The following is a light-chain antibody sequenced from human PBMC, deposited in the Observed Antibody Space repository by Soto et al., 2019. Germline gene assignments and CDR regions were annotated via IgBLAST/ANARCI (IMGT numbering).Light chain of an antibody. CDR3: LQHNTYPRP. CDR2: ATT. V-gene: IGKV1-17*01. CDR1: QGIGND. Sequence: DIQMTQSPSSLSASVGDRVTITCRASQGIGNDLGWYQQKPGKAPKRLIYATTSLQSGVPSSFSGSGSGTEFTLTINSLQPEDFATYYCLQHNTYPRPFGQGTKVEIK. J-gene: IGKJ1*01.